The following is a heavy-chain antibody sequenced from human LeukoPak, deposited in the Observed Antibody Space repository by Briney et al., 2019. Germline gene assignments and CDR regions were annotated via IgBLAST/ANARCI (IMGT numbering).Heavy chain of an antibody. V-gene: IGHV3-66*01. D-gene: IGHD5-12*01. CDR1: DFSVGSNY. CDR2: IYSVGTT. J-gene: IGHJ4*02. CDR3: ARAPSGYHNT. Sequence: PGGSLRLSCAASDFSVGSNYMTWVRQAPGKGLEWVSLIYSVGTTFYADSVKGRFTISRDTSKNTLYLQMNSLRAEDTAVYYCARAPSGYHNTGGQGTLVTVSS.